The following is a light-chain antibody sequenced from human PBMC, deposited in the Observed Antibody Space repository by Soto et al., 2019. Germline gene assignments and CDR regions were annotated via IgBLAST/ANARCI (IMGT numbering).Light chain of an antibody. J-gene: IGLJ2*01. CDR2: VGS. Sequence: QSALTQPASVSGSPGQSITISCTGTSSDVGSYNLVSWYQQHPGKAPKLMIYVGSKRPSGVSNRFSGSKSGNTASLTISGLQAEDESDYYCFSYAGSSTVFGGGTKLTVL. CDR1: SSDVGSYNL. CDR3: FSYAGSSTV. V-gene: IGLV2-23*01.